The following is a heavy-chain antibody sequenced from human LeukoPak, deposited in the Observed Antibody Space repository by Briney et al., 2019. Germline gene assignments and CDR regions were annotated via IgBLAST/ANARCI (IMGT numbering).Heavy chain of an antibody. Sequence: GGSLRLSCAASGFTFSSYWMHWVRQTPGKGLMWVSRINSDGSSTIYADSVKGRFTISRDNTKNTLFLQMNSLGAEDTAVYYCIPANRGPSPLSDYWGQGTLVTVSS. CDR2: INSDGSST. CDR3: IPANRGPSPLSDY. J-gene: IGHJ4*02. D-gene: IGHD2/OR15-2a*01. V-gene: IGHV3-74*01. CDR1: GFTFSSYW.